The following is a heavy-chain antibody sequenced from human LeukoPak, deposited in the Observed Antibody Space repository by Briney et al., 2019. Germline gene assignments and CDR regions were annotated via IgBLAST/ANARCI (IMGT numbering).Heavy chain of an antibody. D-gene: IGHD6-19*01. CDR3: EGSSGWSDY. J-gene: IGHJ4*02. V-gene: IGHV1-69*02. Sequence: SVKVSCKASGGTFSSYTISWVPQAPGEGREWMARIIPILGIANYAQKFQGRVTITADKSTSTAYMEASSLRSEDTAVYYCEGSSGWSDYWGQGTLVTVSS. CDR2: IIPILGIA. CDR1: GGTFSSYT.